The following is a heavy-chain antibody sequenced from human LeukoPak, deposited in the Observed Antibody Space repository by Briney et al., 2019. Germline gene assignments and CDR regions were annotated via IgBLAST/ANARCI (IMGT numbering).Heavy chain of an antibody. V-gene: IGHV3-23*01. D-gene: IGHD6-13*01. CDR3: ARAAIAAAGTGPFDI. Sequence: GGSLRLSCAASGFTLSSYAMSWVRQGPGKGLEWVSAISDSGNTYHADSVKGRFTISRDSSKNTLYLGVNSLRAEDTAVYYCARAAIAAAGTGPFDIWGQGTTVTVSS. CDR1: GFTLSSYA. J-gene: IGHJ3*02. CDR2: ISDSGNT.